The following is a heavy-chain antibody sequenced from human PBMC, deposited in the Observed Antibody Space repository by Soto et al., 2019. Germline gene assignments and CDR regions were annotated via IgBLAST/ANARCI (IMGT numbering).Heavy chain of an antibody. J-gene: IGHJ4*02. V-gene: IGHV1-8*01. D-gene: IGHD3-9*01. CDR1: GYTFTSYY. CDR3: ARGPARYDILTGYPDY. CDR2: MNPNSGNT. Sequence: ASVKVSCKASGYTFTSYYINWVRQATGQGLEWMGWMNPNSGNTGYARKFQGRVTMTRNTSISTAYMELSSLRSEDTAVYYCARGPARYDILTGYPDYWGQGTLVTVSS.